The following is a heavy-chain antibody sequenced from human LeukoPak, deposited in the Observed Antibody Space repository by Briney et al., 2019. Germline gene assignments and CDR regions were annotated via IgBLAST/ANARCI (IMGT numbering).Heavy chain of an antibody. CDR1: GFSGFTFSSHA. D-gene: IGHD3-10*01. V-gene: IGHV3-23*01. CDR3: ANKYGSGSYYIG. CDR2: ISGSGGTT. Sequence: GGSLRLSCAASGFSGFTFSSHAMSWVRQVPGKGLEWVSAISGSGGTTYYADSVKGQFSISRDNSKNTLYLQMNSLRAEDTAIYYCANKYGSGSYYIGWGQGTLVTVSS. J-gene: IGHJ4*02.